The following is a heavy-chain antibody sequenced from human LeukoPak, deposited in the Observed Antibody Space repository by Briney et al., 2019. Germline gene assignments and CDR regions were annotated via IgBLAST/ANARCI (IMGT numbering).Heavy chain of an antibody. Sequence: GGSLRLSCAASGFTFSTSIMHWVRQAPGKGLEWVAVISYDGNNKYYADSVKGRFTISRDNSKSTLYVRMNSLRAEDTAVYYCAKEVIAAGGNFEYWGQGTLVTVSS. D-gene: IGHD6-13*01. CDR1: GFTFSTSI. CDR3: AKEVIAAGGNFEY. J-gene: IGHJ4*02. CDR2: ISYDGNNK. V-gene: IGHV3-30*18.